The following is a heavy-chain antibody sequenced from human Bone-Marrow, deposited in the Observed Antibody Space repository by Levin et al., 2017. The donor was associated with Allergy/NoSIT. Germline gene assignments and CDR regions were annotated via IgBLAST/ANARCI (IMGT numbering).Heavy chain of an antibody. D-gene: IGHD3-22*01. CDR2: ISSSGSYI. J-gene: IGHJ4*02. CDR1: GFTLSTYT. V-gene: IGHV3-21*01. Sequence: GGSLRLSCAASGFTLSTYTMNWVRQAPGKGLEWVSSISSSGSYIYYADSVKGRFSISRDNAKNSLYLQMNSLRAEDTAVDYCARDPPYNQYDSSGTPQTDYWGQGTLVTVSS. CDR3: ARDPPYNQYDSSGTPQTDY.